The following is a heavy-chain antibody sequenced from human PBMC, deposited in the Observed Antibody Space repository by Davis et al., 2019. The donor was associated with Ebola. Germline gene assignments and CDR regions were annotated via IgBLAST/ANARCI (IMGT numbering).Heavy chain of an antibody. D-gene: IGHD4-17*01. V-gene: IGHV3-23*01. CDR1: GFTFSTYA. CDR2: ISGGSGT. J-gene: IGHJ4*02. CDR3: ARGPDYGDY. Sequence: GESLKISCAASGFTFSTYAMSWFRRAPGKGLQWVSGISGGSGTYYADSVRGRFTISRDNSKNTLYLQMNSLRAEDTAMYYCARGPDYGDYWGQGTLVTVSS.